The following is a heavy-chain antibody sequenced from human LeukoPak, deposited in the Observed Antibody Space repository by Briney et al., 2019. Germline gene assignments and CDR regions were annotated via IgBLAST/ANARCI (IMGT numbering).Heavy chain of an antibody. CDR3: ARVSGYDWESFYDY. D-gene: IGHD5-12*01. CDR1: GGSISSSSYY. Sequence: SETLSLTCAVSGGSISSSSYYWGWIRQPPGKGLEWIATIYYSGSTSYNPSLNSRVTISRDTSKNQFSLKVNFVTAADTAVYYCARVSGYDWESFYDYWGQGTLVTVSS. V-gene: IGHV4-39*01. J-gene: IGHJ4*02. CDR2: IYYSGST.